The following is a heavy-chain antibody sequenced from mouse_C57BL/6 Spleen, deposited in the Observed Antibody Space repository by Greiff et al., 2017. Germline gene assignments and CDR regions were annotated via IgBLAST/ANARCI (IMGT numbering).Heavy chain of an antibody. D-gene: IGHD5-5*01. CDR2: IYPGDGDT. V-gene: IGHV1-82*01. CDR3: AKGLPGFAY. Sequence: VQVVESGPELVKPGASVKISCKASGYAFSSSWMNWVKQRPGKGLEWIGRIYPGDGDTNYNGKFKGKATLTADKSSSTAYMQLSSLTSEDSAVYFCAKGLPGFAYWGQGTLVTVSA. CDR1: GYAFSSSW. J-gene: IGHJ3*01.